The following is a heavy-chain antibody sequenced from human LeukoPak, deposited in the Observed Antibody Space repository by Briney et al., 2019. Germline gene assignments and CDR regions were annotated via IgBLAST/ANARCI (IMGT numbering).Heavy chain of an antibody. Sequence: GGSLRLSCATSGFTFRNYWMRWVRQAPGKGLEYVANIKKDGSDKYYVDSAVKGRFTVSRDNAKNSLYLEMNSLRVEDTAVYYCIRDDGSRSIDHWGQGTQVTVSS. CDR2: IKKDGSDK. D-gene: IGHD1-26*01. CDR1: GFTFRNYW. V-gene: IGHV3-7*01. CDR3: IRDDGSRSIDH. J-gene: IGHJ4*02.